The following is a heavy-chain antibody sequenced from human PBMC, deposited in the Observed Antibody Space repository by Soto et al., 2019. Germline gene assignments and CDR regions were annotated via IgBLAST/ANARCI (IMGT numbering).Heavy chain of an antibody. Sequence: EVQLVESGGGLVQPGRSLRLSCAASGFTFDDYAMHWVRQAPGKGLEWVSGMSWNSGTIAYADSVKGRFTVSRDNAKNSLYLQMNSLRADDTAVYYCATDIRRGFSSAWGDWGQGALVTVSS. CDR3: ATDIRRGFSSAWGD. CDR2: MSWNSGTI. CDR1: GFTFDDYA. V-gene: IGHV3-9*01. D-gene: IGHD6-19*01. J-gene: IGHJ4*02.